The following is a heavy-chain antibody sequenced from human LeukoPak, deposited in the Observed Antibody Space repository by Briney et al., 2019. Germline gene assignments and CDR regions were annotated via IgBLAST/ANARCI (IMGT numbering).Heavy chain of an antibody. CDR1: GGSISSGGYY. V-gene: IGHV4-31*03. D-gene: IGHD3-22*01. Sequence: SQTLSLTCTVSGGSISSGGYYWRWIRQHPGKGLEWIGYIYYSGSTYYNPSLKSRVTISVDTSKNQFSLKLSSVTAADTAVYYCARVDDSSGLDYWGQGTLVTVSS. J-gene: IGHJ4*02. CDR3: ARVDDSSGLDY. CDR2: IYYSGST.